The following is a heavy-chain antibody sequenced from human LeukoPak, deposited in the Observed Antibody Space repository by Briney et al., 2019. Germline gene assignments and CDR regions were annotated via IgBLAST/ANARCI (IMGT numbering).Heavy chain of an antibody. J-gene: IGHJ4*02. V-gene: IGHV4-4*07. Sequence: SETLSLTCTVSGGSISSYYWSWIRQPAGKGLEWIGRIYTSGSTNYNPSLKSRVTMSVDTSKNQFSLKLSSVTAADTAVYYCARGVGYSSGWYLDLELWYFDYWGQGTLVTVSS. CDR1: GGSISSYY. CDR2: IYTSGST. D-gene: IGHD6-19*01. CDR3: ARGVGYSSGWYLDLELWYFDY.